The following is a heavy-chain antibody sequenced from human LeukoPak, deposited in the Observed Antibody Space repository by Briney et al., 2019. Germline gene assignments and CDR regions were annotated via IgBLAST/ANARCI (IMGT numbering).Heavy chain of an antibody. D-gene: IGHD3-16*02. CDR3: AGDYVWGSYRTFDY. V-gene: IGHV4-34*01. CDR2: INHSGST. Sequence: SETLSLTCAVYGGSFSGYYWSWIRQPPGKGLEWIGEINHSGSTNYNPSLKSRVTISVDTSKNQFSLKLSSVTAADTAVYYCAGDYVWGSYRTFDYWGQGTLVTVSS. J-gene: IGHJ4*02. CDR1: GGSFSGYY.